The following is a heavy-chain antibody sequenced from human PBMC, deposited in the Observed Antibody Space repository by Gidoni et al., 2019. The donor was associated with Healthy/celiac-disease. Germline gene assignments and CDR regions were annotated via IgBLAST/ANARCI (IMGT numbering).Heavy chain of an antibody. V-gene: IGHV3-23*01. CDR1: GFTFSSYS. Sequence: EVQLLESGGGLVQPGGSLRLYYAASGFTFSSYSMSWVRQAPGKGLEWVSAISGSGGSTYYADSVKGRFSISRDNSKNTLYLQMNSLRAEDTAVYYCAKAFAAGAYYGMDVWGQGTTVTVSS. J-gene: IGHJ6*02. CDR2: ISGSGGST. CDR3: AKAFAAGAYYGMDV. D-gene: IGHD6-13*01.